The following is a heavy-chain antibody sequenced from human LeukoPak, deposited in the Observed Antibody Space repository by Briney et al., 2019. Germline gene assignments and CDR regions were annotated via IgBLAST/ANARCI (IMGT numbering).Heavy chain of an antibody. J-gene: IGHJ4*02. CDR3: AREDYFASGGTSY. Sequence: ASVKVSCKASGYTFTSYYLHWVRQAPGQGLEWMGIINPSGGSATYAQKFQGRVTMTRDTSTSTVYMELSGLRSEDTAVYYCAREDYFASGGTSYWGQGSLATVSS. CDR1: GYTFTSYY. D-gene: IGHD3-10*01. V-gene: IGHV1-46*01. CDR2: INPSGGSA.